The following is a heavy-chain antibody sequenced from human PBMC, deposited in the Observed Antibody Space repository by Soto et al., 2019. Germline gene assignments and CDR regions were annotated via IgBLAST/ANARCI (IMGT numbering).Heavy chain of an antibody. V-gene: IGHV4-31*03. D-gene: IGHD6-6*01. CDR1: GGSISSGGYY. J-gene: IGHJ5*02. Sequence: PSETLSLTCTVSGGSISSGGYYWSWIRQHPGKGLEWIGYIYYSGSTFYNPSLKSRVTISVDTSKNHFSLKLSFVTAADTAVYYCARSKREYSSSSWWFDPWGQGTLVTVSS. CDR3: ARSKREYSSSSWWFDP. CDR2: IYYSGST.